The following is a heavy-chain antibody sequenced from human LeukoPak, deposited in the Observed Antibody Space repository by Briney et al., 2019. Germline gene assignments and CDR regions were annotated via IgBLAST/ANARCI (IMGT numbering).Heavy chain of an antibody. CDR3: AKVSFTSYYDYVWGSYDY. J-gene: IGHJ4*02. CDR2: IRFDGNSK. V-gene: IGHV3-30*02. Sequence: WGSLRLSCAASGFAFSSYGMHWVRQAPGKGLECVAFIRFDGNSKYYADSVKGRFTISRDNSKNTLYLQMNSLRAEDTAVYYCAKVSFTSYYDYVWGSYDYWGQGTLVTVSS. CDR1: GFAFSSYG. D-gene: IGHD3-16*01.